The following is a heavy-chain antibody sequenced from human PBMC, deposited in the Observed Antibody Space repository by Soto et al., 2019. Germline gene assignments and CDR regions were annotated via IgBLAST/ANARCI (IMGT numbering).Heavy chain of an antibody. CDR3: ARFALGATTSYFDY. V-gene: IGHV4-59*01. J-gene: IGHJ4*02. CDR1: GGSISSYY. CDR2: IYYSGST. Sequence: SETLSLTCTVSGGSISSYYWSWIRQPPGKGLEWIGYIYYSGSTNYNPSLKSRVTISVDTSKNQFSLKLSSVTAADTAVYYCARFALGATTSYFDYWGQGTLVTVSS. D-gene: IGHD1-26*01.